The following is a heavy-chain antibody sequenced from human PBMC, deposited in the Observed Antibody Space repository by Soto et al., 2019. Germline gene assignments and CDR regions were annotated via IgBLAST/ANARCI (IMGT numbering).Heavy chain of an antibody. D-gene: IGHD1-26*01. CDR3: ARRNLGATPDAFDI. J-gene: IGHJ3*02. Sequence: KTSETLSVTCAVSGYSISSGYYWGWIRQPPGKGLEWIGSIYHSGSTYYNPSLKSRVTISVDTSKNQFSLKLSSVTAADTAVYYCARRNLGATPDAFDIWGQGTMVTVSS. V-gene: IGHV4-38-2*01. CDR2: IYHSGST. CDR1: GYSISSGYY.